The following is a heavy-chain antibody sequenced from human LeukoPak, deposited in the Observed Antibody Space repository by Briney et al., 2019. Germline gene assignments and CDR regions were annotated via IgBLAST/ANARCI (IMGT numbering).Heavy chain of an antibody. CDR3: AKGSTVVPAAYYFDY. J-gene: IGHJ4*02. CDR2: ISSSSSSYI. V-gene: IGHV3-21*01. D-gene: IGHD2-2*01. CDR1: GFTFSSYS. Sequence: GGSLRLSCAASGFTFSSYSMNWVRQAPGKGLEWVSSISSSSSSYIYYADSVKGRFTISRDNAKNSLYLQMNSLRAEDTAVYYCAKGSTVVPAAYYFDYWGQGTLVTVSS.